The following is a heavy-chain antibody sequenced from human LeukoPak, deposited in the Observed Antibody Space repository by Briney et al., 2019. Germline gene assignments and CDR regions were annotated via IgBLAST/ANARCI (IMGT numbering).Heavy chain of an antibody. D-gene: IGHD3-16*02. V-gene: IGHV4-34*01. Sequence: SETLSLTYAVYGGSFSGYYWRWIRQPPGKGLEWIGEINHSGSTNYNPSLTSRVTISVDTSKNQFSLKLSSVTAADTAVYYCARASYDYVWGSYRYTGTSFDYWGQGTLVTVSS. CDR2: INHSGST. CDR1: GGSFSGYY. CDR3: ARASYDYVWGSYRYTGTSFDY. J-gene: IGHJ4*02.